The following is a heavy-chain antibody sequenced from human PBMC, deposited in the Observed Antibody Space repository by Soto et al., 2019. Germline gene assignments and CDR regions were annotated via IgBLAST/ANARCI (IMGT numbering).Heavy chain of an antibody. CDR1: GFTFSDEN. CDR2: ISGGGSYI. Sequence: LRLSCSASGFTFSDENMSWVRQVPGKGLEWVSGISGGGSYIFYADSVQGRFSISRDNPKNSPFLEMNSLRVEDTAVYYCARDSDCHSTSCFFPPHVWGQGTTVTVSS. J-gene: IGHJ6*02. D-gene: IGHD2-2*01. CDR3: ARDSDCHSTSCFFPPHV. V-gene: IGHV3-21*06.